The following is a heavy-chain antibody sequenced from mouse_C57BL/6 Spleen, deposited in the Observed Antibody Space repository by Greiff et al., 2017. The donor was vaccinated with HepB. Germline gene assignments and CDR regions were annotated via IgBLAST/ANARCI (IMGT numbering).Heavy chain of an antibody. D-gene: IGHD3-3*01. CDR2: ISSGSSTI. J-gene: IGHJ3*01. Sequence: EVQLQESGGGLVKPGGSLKLSCAASGFTFSDYGMHWVRQAPEKGLEWVAYISSGSSTIYYADTVKGRFTISRDNAKNNLFLQMTSLRSEDTAMYYCASGTPFAYWGHGTLVTVSA. CDR3: ASGTPFAY. V-gene: IGHV5-17*01. CDR1: GFTFSDYG.